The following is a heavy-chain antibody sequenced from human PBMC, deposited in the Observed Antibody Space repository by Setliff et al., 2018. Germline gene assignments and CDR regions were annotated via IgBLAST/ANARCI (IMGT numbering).Heavy chain of an antibody. V-gene: IGHV1-8*02. CDR1: GYTFTSYD. D-gene: IGHD3-3*01. Sequence: ASVKVSCKASGYTFTSYDINWVRQATGQGLEWMGWMNPNSGNTGYAQKFQGIVTMTRNTSLSTAYMDLSSLRFEDTAVYYCARAQSWSGGPYYFDNWGQGTLVTVSS. J-gene: IGHJ4*02. CDR3: ARAQSWSGGPYYFDN. CDR2: MNPNSGNT.